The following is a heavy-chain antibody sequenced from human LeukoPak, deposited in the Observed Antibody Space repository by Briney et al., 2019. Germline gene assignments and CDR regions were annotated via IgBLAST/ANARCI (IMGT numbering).Heavy chain of an antibody. CDR1: GYTFASYY. CDR3: ASGTVATTRD. J-gene: IGHJ4*02. D-gene: IGHD5-12*01. V-gene: IGHV1-46*01. CDR2: INPSGGST. Sequence: ASVKVSCKASGYTFASYYMHWVRQAPGQGLEWMGIINPSGGSTSYAQKFQGRVTMTRGMSTSTVYMELSSLRSEDTAVYYCASGTVATTRDWGQGTLVTVSS.